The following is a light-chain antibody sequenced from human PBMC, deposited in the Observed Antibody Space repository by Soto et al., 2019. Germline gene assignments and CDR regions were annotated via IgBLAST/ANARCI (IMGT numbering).Light chain of an antibody. V-gene: IGKV1-33*01. CDR3: QVYDYISAGFT. Sequence: DIPMTQSPSSLSASIGDRVTITCQASQDIRQYLNWYQQKPGKAPKRLIYDASRLETWVPSRFRGSGSGTDFTFTVSSLHPEDIGTDYFQVYDYISAGFTFGPGTKVDLK. J-gene: IGKJ3*01. CDR1: QDIRQY. CDR2: DAS.